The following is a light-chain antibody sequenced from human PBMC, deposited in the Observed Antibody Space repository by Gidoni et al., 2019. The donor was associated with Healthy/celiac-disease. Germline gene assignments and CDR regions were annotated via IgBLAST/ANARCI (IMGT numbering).Light chain of an antibody. J-gene: IGKJ1*01. CDR1: QSVSSY. CDR3: QQRSNWPPKWT. CDR2: DAS. V-gene: IGKV3-11*01. Sequence: EIVFTQFPAPLSLSPGERATLLCRASQSVSSYLAWYQQKPGQAPRLLIYDASNRATGIPARFSGSGSGTDFTLTISSLEPEDFAVYYCQQRSNWPPKWTFGQGTKVEIK.